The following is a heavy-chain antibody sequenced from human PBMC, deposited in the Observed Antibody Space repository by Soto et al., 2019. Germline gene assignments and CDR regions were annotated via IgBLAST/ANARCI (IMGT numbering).Heavy chain of an antibody. J-gene: IGHJ5*01. CDR3: ARDRCYDGTCYSASDS. CDR1: GFSFSTYN. Sequence: EVRLMESGGGLVQPGGSLRLSCAASGFSFSTYNMDWVRQAPGKGPEWIAYISSTSFTIYYADSVNGRFTISRDNARNSLYLEMKSLRDEDTAVYYCARDRCYDGTCYSASDSWGQGTLVTVSS. CDR2: ISSTSFTI. V-gene: IGHV3-48*02. D-gene: IGHD2-21*02.